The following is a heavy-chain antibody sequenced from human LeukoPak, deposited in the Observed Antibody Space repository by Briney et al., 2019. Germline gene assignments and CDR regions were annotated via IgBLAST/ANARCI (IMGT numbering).Heavy chain of an antibody. CDR1: GFTFSSYV. Sequence: GGSLRLSCAASGFTFSSYVMPWVRQAPGKGLEWVAVISYDGNNKYYADSVKGRFTISRDNSKNTLYLQMNSLRAEDTAVYYCARQFYYDSSGRYFDYWGQGTLVTVSS. J-gene: IGHJ4*02. V-gene: IGHV3-30-3*01. CDR3: ARQFYYDSSGRYFDY. CDR2: ISYDGNNK. D-gene: IGHD3-22*01.